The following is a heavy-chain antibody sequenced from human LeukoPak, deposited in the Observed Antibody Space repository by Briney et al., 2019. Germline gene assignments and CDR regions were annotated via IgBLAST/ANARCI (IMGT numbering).Heavy chain of an antibody. V-gene: IGHV4-61*02. Sequence: SQTLSLTCTVSGGSISSGSCYWSWIRQPAGKGLEWIGRIYTSGSTNYNPSLKSRVTISVDTSKNQFSLKLSSVTAADTAVYYCARVYGDHGEGYFQHWGQGTLVTVSS. CDR1: GGSISSGSCY. J-gene: IGHJ1*01. D-gene: IGHD4-17*01. CDR2: IYTSGST. CDR3: ARVYGDHGEGYFQH.